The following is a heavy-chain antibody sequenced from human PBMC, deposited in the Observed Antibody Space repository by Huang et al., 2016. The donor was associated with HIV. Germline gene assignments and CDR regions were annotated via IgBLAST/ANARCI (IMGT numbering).Heavy chain of an antibody. CDR1: GFPFNKHA. V-gene: IGHV3-30-3*01. J-gene: IGHJ3*02. Sequence: QVQLVESGGGVVQPGWSRRRSCAASGFPFNKHAMHWVRQTPGKGLDCVAVITNEGSNNYDADSVNGRFTISKDSSKSTLFQHMTSLRTEDTAEYYCARAKDTWDAYDIWGQETMVIVSS. CDR3: ARAKDTWDAYDI. CDR2: ITNEGSNN. D-gene: IGHD5-18*01.